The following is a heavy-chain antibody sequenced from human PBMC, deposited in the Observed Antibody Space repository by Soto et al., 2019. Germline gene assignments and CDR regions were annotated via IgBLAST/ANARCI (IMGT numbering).Heavy chain of an antibody. CDR1: GFTFSSYG. Sequence: GGSLRLSCAASGFTFSSYGMHWVRQAPGKGLEWVAVISYDGSNKYYADSVKGRFTISRDNSKNTLYLQMNKLRAEDTAVYYCAKDPTLRMATQSIPDICGQGTMVTVSS. V-gene: IGHV3-30*18. CDR3: AKDPTLRMATQSIPDI. CDR2: ISYDGSNK. J-gene: IGHJ3*02. D-gene: IGHD5-12*01.